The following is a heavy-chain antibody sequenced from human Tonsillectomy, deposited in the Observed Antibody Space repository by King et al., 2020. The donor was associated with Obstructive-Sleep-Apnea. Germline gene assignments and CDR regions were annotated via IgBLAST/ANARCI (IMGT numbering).Heavy chain of an antibody. Sequence: VQLQQWGAGLLKPSETLSLTCAVYGGSFSGYYWSWIRQTPGKGLEWIGEINQSGSTNYNPSLKSRVTMAVDTSKNHFSLNLSSVTAADTAVYYCARGSGYVDYWGQGTLVTVSS. J-gene: IGHJ4*02. CDR2: INQSGST. D-gene: IGHD1-26*01. V-gene: IGHV4-34*01. CDR1: GGSFSGYY. CDR3: ARGSGYVDY.